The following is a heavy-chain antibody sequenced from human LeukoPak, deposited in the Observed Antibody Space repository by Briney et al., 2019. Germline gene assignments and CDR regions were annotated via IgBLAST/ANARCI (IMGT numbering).Heavy chain of an antibody. CDR1: GFTFSSYS. J-gene: IGHJ4*02. D-gene: IGHD3-9*01. V-gene: IGHV3-9*01. Sequence: GGSLRLSCAASGFTFSSYSMNWVRQAPGKGLEWVSGISWNSGSIGYADSVKGRFTISRDNAKNSLYLQMNSLRAEDTALYYRAKGYDILTGYYITSFDYWGQGTLVTVSS. CDR3: AKGYDILTGYYITSFDY. CDR2: ISWNSGSI.